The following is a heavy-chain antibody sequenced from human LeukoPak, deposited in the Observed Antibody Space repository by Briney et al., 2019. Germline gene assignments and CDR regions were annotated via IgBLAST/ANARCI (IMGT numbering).Heavy chain of an antibody. Sequence: KSSETLSLTCSVSGGFNTHYYWSWIRQPPGKGLEWIGYIYHSGSTNYNPSLKSRVTISVDTSKNHFSLRLTSVTAADTAFYYCASTDGGSCYKGAPYWGQGALVTVSS. CDR1: GGFNTHYY. J-gene: IGHJ4*02. D-gene: IGHD2-15*01. CDR2: IYHSGST. V-gene: IGHV4-59*08. CDR3: ASTDGGSCYKGAPY.